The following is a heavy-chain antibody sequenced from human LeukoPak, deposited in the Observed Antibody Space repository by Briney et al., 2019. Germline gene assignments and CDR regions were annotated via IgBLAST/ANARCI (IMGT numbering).Heavy chain of an antibody. D-gene: IGHD4-17*01. CDR1: GFTVSSNY. J-gene: IGHJ3*02. CDR3: ARSDYGDGLAFDI. CDR2: IYSGGST. V-gene: IGHV3-53*01. Sequence: GGSLRLSCAASGFTVSSNYMSWVRQAPGKGLEWVSVIYSGGSTYYADSVKGRFTISRDNSKNTLYLQMNSLRAEDTAVYYCARSDYGDGLAFDIWGHGTMVTVSS.